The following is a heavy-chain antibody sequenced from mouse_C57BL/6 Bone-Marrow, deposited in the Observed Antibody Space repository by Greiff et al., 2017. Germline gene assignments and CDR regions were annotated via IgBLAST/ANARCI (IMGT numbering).Heavy chain of an antibody. CDR1: GFTFSSYA. CDR2: ISSGGDYI. V-gene: IGHV5-9-1*02. CDR3: SREGTVVDTDAMDY. J-gene: IGHJ4*01. Sequence: DVHLVESGEGLVKPGGSLKLSCAASGFTFSSYAMSWVRQTPEKRLEWVAYISSGGDYIYYADTVKGRFTISRDNARNTLYLQMISLMSEDTSMYYCSREGTVVDTDAMDYWGQGTSVTVSS. D-gene: IGHD1-1*01.